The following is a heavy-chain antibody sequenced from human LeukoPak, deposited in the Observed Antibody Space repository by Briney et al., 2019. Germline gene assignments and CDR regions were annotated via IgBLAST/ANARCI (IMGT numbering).Heavy chain of an antibody. CDR3: ARCRENDFWSGSPVDY. Sequence: PGGSLRLSCAASGFTFSSYWMHWVRQAPGKGLVWVSRINSDGSSTTYADSVKGRFTISRDNSKTTLFVQMNSLRVEDTAVYYCARCRENDFWSGSPVDYWGQGTLVTVSS. CDR1: GFTFSSYW. J-gene: IGHJ4*02. CDR2: INSDGSST. V-gene: IGHV3-74*01. D-gene: IGHD3-3*01.